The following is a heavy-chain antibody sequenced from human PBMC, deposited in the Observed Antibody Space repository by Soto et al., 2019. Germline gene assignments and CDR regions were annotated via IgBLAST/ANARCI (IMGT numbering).Heavy chain of an antibody. Sequence: GGSLRLSCAASGFTFSSYEMNWVRQAPGKGLEWVSYISSSGSTIYYADSVKGRFTISRDNAHKSLFLEMKDLRVEDTAVYYCARGGIHWGQGTLVTVSS. CDR3: ARGGIH. J-gene: IGHJ1*01. CDR2: ISSSGSTI. D-gene: IGHD3-16*01. CDR1: GFTFSSYE. V-gene: IGHV3-48*03.